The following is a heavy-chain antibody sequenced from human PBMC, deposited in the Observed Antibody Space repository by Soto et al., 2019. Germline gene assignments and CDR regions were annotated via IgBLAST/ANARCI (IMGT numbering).Heavy chain of an antibody. J-gene: IGHJ4*02. CDR2: IIPIFGTA. CDR1: GGTFSSYA. V-gene: IGHV1-69*13. Sequence: SVKVSCKASGGTFSSYAISWVRQAPGQGLEWMGGIIPIFGTANYAQKFQGRVTITADESTSTAYMELSSLRSEDTAVYYCARSELRYFDWLQSTRPFDYWGQGTLVTVSS. CDR3: ARSELRYFDWLQSTRPFDY. D-gene: IGHD3-9*01.